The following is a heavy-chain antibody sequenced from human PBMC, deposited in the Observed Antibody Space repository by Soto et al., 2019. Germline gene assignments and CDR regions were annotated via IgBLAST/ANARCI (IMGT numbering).Heavy chain of an antibody. CDR2: IIPILDVL. V-gene: IGHV1-69*02. D-gene: IGHD2-15*01. CDR3: ASGSEGSGPDGAFHF. Sequence: HVHLVQSGAEVKKPGSSVKVSCKTSGGTFSTYTVSWVRQAPGQGLEWIGRIIPILDVLTYAQKFQGRFTITAENSTSTAYLELTSLKSEDTAMYYCASGSEGSGPDGAFHFWGQGTMVTVSS. CDR1: GGTFSTYT. J-gene: IGHJ3*01.